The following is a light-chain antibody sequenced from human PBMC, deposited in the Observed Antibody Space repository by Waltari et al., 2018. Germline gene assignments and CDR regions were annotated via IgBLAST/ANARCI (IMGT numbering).Light chain of an antibody. CDR3: HSRDASGVGGS. Sequence: SSELTQDPAVSVAMGQTVRITCQGDSLRSYYASWYQQRPGQAPRLVMYDKNNRPSGVPGRCSGSSSNNTASLTITGAQAEDEASYYCHSRDASGVGGSFGGGTKLTVL. CDR1: SLRSYY. CDR2: DKN. J-gene: IGLJ2*01. V-gene: IGLV3-19*01.